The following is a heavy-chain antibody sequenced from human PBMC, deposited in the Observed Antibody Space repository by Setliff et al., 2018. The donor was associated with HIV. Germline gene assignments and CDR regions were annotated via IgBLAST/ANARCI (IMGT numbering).Heavy chain of an antibody. D-gene: IGHD2-21*02. J-gene: IGHJ4*02. V-gene: IGHV5-51*01. CDR2: IYPGDSIT. CDR3: IRRRRAPGTADLESY. Sequence: PGESLKISCKASGYSFTNYWIGWVRQMPGKGLEWIGVIYPGDSITRYGTSFQGQVSISADTSITTAYLQWSSLKASDTAMYYCIRRRRAPGTADLESYWGQGTLVTVSS. CDR1: GYSFTNYW.